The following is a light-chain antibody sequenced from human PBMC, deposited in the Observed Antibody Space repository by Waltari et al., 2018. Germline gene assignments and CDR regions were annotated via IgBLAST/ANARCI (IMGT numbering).Light chain of an antibody. Sequence: DIQMTQSPSTLSASVADRVTITCRASQSLSNWLAWYQQKPGKAPKVLIYKASTLESGVPSRFSGSGSGTEFTLTISSLQPDDFATYYCQQYRNVWTFGQGTKVEIK. J-gene: IGKJ1*01. CDR2: KAS. CDR3: QQYRNVWT. CDR1: QSLSNW. V-gene: IGKV1-5*03.